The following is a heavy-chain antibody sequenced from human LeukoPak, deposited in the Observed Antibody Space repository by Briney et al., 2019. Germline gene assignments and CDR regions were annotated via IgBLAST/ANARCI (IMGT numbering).Heavy chain of an antibody. D-gene: IGHD3-10*01. CDR3: ARGPYYYGSGSYWD. Sequence: PSETLSLTCTVSGGSISSSSYYWGWIRQPPGKGLEWIGSIYYSGSTYYNPSLKSRVTISVDTSKNQFSLKLSSVTAADTAVYYCARGPYYYGSGSYWDWGQGTLVTVSS. J-gene: IGHJ4*02. CDR2: IYYSGST. V-gene: IGHV4-39*07. CDR1: GGSISSSSYY.